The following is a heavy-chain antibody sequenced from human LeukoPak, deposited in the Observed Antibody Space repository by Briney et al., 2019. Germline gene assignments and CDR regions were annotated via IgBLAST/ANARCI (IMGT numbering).Heavy chain of an antibody. V-gene: IGHV3-33*06. Sequence: PGRSLRLSCAASGFTFSSYGMHWVRQAPGKELEWVAVIWYDGSNKYYADSVKGRFTISRDNSKNTLYLQMNSLRAEDTAVYYCAKGSGRRYFDWYSAYWGQGTLVTVSS. J-gene: IGHJ4*02. D-gene: IGHD3-9*01. CDR1: GFTFSSYG. CDR3: AKGSGRRYFDWYSAY. CDR2: IWYDGSNK.